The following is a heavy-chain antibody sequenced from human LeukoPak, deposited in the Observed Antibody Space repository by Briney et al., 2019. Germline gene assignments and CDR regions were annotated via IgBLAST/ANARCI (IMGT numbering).Heavy chain of an antibody. CDR3: ARVRTPNYDFWSGYYVDV. CDR2: IYTSGST. V-gene: IGHV4-4*07. D-gene: IGHD3-3*01. J-gene: IGHJ6*03. CDR1: GGSISSYY. Sequence: SETLVLTSTVSGGSISSYYWSWIRQPAGKGLEWIGRIYTSGSTNYNPSLKSRVTMSVDTSKNQFSLKLSSVTAADTAVYYCARVRTPNYDFWSGYYVDVWGKGTTVTVSS.